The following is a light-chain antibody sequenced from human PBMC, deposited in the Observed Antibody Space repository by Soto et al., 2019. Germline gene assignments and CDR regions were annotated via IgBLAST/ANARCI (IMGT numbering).Light chain of an antibody. J-gene: IGKJ5*01. Sequence: TQAPSTRSVSPGDRATLSIRASQSVSSNLAWYQQKPGQAPRLLIYGASNRATGIPARFSGSGSGTDFTLTINSLEPEDSAVYYCQQRSNWPLITSGQGTLLEIK. CDR3: QQRSNWPLIT. CDR2: GAS. V-gene: IGKV3-11*01. CDR1: QSVSSN.